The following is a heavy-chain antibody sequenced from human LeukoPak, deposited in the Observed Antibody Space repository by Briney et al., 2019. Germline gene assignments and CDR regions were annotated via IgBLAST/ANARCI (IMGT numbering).Heavy chain of an antibody. J-gene: IGHJ6*02. CDR2: IYYSGST. D-gene: IGHD2-15*01. V-gene: IGHV4-59*01. CDR3: AKGGSPTYYYYGMDV. CDR1: GGSISSYY. Sequence: SETLSLTCTVSGGSISSYYWSWIRQPPGKGLEWIGYIYYSGSTNYNPSLKSRVTISVDTSKNQFSLKLSSVTAADTAVYYCAKGGSPTYYYYGMDVWGQGTTVPVSS.